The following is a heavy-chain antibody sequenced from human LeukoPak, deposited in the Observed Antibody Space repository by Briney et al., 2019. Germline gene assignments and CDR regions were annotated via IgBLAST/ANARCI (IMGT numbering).Heavy chain of an antibody. CDR2: ISSSSSTI. J-gene: IGHJ4*02. Sequence: PGGSLRLSCAASGFTFSSYSMKWVRQAPGKGLEWVSYISSSSSTIYYADSVKGRFTISRDNAKNSLYLQMNSLRAEDTAVYYCARDQVSVAGTGIDYWGQGTLVTVSS. CDR1: GFTFSSYS. D-gene: IGHD6-19*01. V-gene: IGHV3-48*01. CDR3: ARDQVSVAGTGIDY.